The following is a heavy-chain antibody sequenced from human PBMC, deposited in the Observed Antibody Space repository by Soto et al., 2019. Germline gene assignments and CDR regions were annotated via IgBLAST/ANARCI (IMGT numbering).Heavy chain of an antibody. CDR3: ARDIVVVPAATPCGMDV. CDR1: GYTFTSYG. CDR2: ISAYNGNT. V-gene: IGHV1-18*01. D-gene: IGHD2-2*01. Sequence: ASVKVSCKASGYTFTSYGISWVRQAPGQGLEWMGWISAYNGNTNYVQKLQGRVTMTTDTSTSIAYMELRSLRSDDTAVYYCARDIVVVPAATPCGMDVWGQGTTVTVSS. J-gene: IGHJ6*02.